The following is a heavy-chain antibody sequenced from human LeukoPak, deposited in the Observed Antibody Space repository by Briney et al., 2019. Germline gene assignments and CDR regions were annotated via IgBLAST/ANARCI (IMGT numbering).Heavy chain of an antibody. CDR1: GYTFTGYY. J-gene: IGHJ4*02. CDR2: INPNSGGT. V-gene: IGHV1-2*02. Sequence: ASVKVSCKASGYTFTGYYMHWVRQAPGQGLEWMGWINPNSGGTNYAQKFQGRVTMTRDTSISTAYMELSRLRSDDTAVYYCARGLAYCGGDCYDFDYWGQGILVTVSS. CDR3: ARGLAYCGGDCYDFDY. D-gene: IGHD2-21*01.